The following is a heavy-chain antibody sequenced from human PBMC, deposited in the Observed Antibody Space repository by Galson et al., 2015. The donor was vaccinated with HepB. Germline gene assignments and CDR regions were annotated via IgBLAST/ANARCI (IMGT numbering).Heavy chain of an antibody. D-gene: IGHD2-8*01. CDR2: IYNSVTT. CDR1: GGPISSSSYY. Sequence: ETLSLTCTVSGGPISSSSYYWDWIRQPPGKGLEWIATIYNSVTTYYNPSLKSRVTISVDTSRNQFSLNLNSVTAADTAVYFCARHPLDSADGVAFDIWGHGTMVTVSS. J-gene: IGHJ3*02. V-gene: IGHV4-39*01. CDR3: ARHPLDSADGVAFDI.